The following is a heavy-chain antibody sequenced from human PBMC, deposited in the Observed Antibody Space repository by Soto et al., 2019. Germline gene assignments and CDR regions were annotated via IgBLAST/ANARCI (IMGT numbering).Heavy chain of an antibody. J-gene: IGHJ5*02. CDR2: INHTGST. Sequence: SETLSLTCVVSGGSIGGHYWSWIRQPPGKGLQWIGEINHTGSTNYNPSLKSRVIISVDTSENQISLKLTSVTAADTAVYYCARGFDFSGGYYRQDEWFDPWGQGTLVTVSS. CDR1: GGSIGGHY. D-gene: IGHD3-3*01. V-gene: IGHV4-34*01. CDR3: ARGFDFSGGYYRQDEWFDP.